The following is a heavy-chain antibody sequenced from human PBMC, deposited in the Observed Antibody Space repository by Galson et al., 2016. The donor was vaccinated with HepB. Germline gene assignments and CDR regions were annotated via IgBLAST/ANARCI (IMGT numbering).Heavy chain of an antibody. J-gene: IGHJ6*02. Sequence: SVKVSCKASGYTFTSHAVHWVRQAPGQGLEWLGKINTGDGDTKYSQRFQDRVTTSSDTSASTAYMELSSLRPEDTAVYYCARETVVVTAIEVYYYYAMDVWGQGTTVTVSS. CDR3: ARETVVVTAIEVYYYYAMDV. D-gene: IGHD2-21*02. V-gene: IGHV1-3*04. CDR1: GYTFTSHA. CDR2: INTGDGDT.